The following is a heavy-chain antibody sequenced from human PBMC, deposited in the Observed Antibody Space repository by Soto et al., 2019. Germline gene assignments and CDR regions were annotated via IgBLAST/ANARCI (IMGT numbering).Heavy chain of an antibody. V-gene: IGHV3-23*01. CDR3: AKDYVWYYYDSSGYYPYYFDY. J-gene: IGHJ4*02. CDR2: ISGSGGST. D-gene: IGHD3-22*01. CDR1: GFTFSSYA. Sequence: GGSLRLSCAASGFTFSSYAMSWVRQAPGKGLEWVSAISGSGGSTYYADSVKGRFTISRDNSKNTLYLQMNSLRAEDTAVYYCAKDYVWYYYDSSGYYPYYFDYWGQGTLVTVPQ.